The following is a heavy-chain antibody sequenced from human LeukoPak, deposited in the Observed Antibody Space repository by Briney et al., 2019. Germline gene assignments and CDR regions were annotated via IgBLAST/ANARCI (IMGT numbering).Heavy chain of an antibody. J-gene: IGHJ4*02. CDR3: ARQDDYNFDY. V-gene: IGHV4-39*01. Sequence: SETLSLTCTVSGGSISSSSYYWAWIRQPPGKGLEWIGSIYYSGSTYYNPSLKSRVTISVDTSKKQLSLKLSSVTAADTAVYYCARQDDYNFDYWGQGTLVTVSS. D-gene: IGHD5-24*01. CDR2: IYYSGST. CDR1: GGSISSSSYY.